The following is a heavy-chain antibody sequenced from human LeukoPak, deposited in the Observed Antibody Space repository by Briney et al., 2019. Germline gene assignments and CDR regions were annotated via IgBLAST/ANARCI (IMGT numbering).Heavy chain of an antibody. V-gene: IGHV3-11*01. CDR2: ISGSGHNI. J-gene: IGHJ4*02. CDR1: GFSFSDYY. D-gene: IGHD3-22*01. CDR3: ARDLFSFYYDSSGYCDY. Sequence: PGGSLRLSCVASGFSFSDYYMNWFRQAPGKGLEWLSFISGSGHNILYTDSVKGRFTVSRDNVKKTVFLQMNSLRADDTAVYYCARDLFSFYYDSSGYCDYWGQGTQVTVSS.